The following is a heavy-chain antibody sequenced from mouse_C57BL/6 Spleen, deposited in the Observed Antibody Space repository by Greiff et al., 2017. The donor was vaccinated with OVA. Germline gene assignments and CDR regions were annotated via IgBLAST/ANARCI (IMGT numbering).Heavy chain of an antibody. V-gene: IGHV1-53*01. CDR1: GYTFTSYW. Sequence: QVHVKQSGTELVKPGASVKLSCKASGYTFTSYWMHWVKQRPGQGLEWIGNINPSNGGTNYNEKFKSKATLTVDKSSSTAYMQLSSLTSEDSAVYYCARYGGNYLFDYWGQGTTLTVSS. CDR2: INPSNGGT. D-gene: IGHD1-1*02. CDR3: ARYGGNYLFDY. J-gene: IGHJ2*01.